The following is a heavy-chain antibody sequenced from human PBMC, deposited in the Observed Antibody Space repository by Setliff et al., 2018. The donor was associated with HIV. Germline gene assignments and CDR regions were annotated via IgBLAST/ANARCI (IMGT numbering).Heavy chain of an antibody. D-gene: IGHD3-3*01. CDR2: IIPIFGTT. Sequence: SVKVSCKASGYTFTSYGISWVRQAPGQGLEWMGGIIPIFGTTKYAQRFQGKVTITADKSTSTAYMELTSLRFDDTAMYYCVRGVQSPPHYSYYYMDVWGEGTMVTVSS. CDR3: VRGVQSPPHYSYYYMDV. V-gene: IGHV1-69*06. CDR1: GYTFTSYG. J-gene: IGHJ6*03.